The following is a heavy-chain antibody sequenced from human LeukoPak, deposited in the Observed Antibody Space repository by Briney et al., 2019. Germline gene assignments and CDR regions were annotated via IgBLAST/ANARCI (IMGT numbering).Heavy chain of an antibody. CDR2: IYSGGST. J-gene: IGHJ4*02. CDR3: ARGGGYLDY. Sequence: PGGSLRLSCAASGFTFSSYGMHWVRQAPGKGLEWVSVIYSGGSTYYAGSVKGRFTISRDNSKNTLYLQMDSLRAEDTAVYYCARGGGYLDYWGQGTLVTVSS. V-gene: IGHV3-53*01. CDR1: GFTFSSYG. D-gene: IGHD3-16*01.